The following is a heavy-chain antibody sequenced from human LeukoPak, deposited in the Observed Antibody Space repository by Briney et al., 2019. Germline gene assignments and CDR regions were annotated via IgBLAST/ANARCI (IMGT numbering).Heavy chain of an antibody. D-gene: IGHD1-26*01. CDR3: ARDRGGAAYFDS. Sequence: PSETLSLTCTVSGDSINSGGYYWSWIRQPPEKGLEWIGYIYHSGNTYYNPSLKSRVTISIDRSENQFSLKLTSVTAADTAVYYCARDRGGAAYFDSWGQGTLVTVSS. CDR1: GDSINSGGYY. V-gene: IGHV4-30-2*01. CDR2: IYHSGNT. J-gene: IGHJ4*02.